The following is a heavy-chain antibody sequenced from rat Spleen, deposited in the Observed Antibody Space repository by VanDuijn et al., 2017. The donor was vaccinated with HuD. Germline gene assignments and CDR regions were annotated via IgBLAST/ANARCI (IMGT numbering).Heavy chain of an antibody. CDR2: ITNTGGTT. J-gene: IGHJ2*01. V-gene: IGHV5-31*01. CDR3: ARQWDY. CDR1: GFTFNNYW. Sequence: EVQLVESGGGLVQPGRSLKLSCVASGFTFNNYWMTWIRQAPGKGLEWVASITNTGGTTYYVDSVKGRFTISRDNAKSILYLQMDSLRSEDTATYYCARQWDYWGQGVMVTVSS.